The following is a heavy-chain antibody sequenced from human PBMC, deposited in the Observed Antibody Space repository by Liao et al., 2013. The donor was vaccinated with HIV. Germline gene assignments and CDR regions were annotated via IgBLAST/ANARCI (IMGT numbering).Heavy chain of an antibody. CDR1: GGSFSGYY. V-gene: IGHV4-34*01. D-gene: IGHD2-15*01. CDR3: ARDFSGGNAFDI. Sequence: QVQLQQWGAGLLKPSETLSLTCAVYGGSFSGYYWSWIRQPPGKGLEWIGEINHSGSTNYNPSLKSRVTMSVDTSKNQFSLKLSSVTAADTAVYYCARDFSGGNAFDIWGQGTMVTVSS. J-gene: IGHJ3*02. CDR2: INHSGST.